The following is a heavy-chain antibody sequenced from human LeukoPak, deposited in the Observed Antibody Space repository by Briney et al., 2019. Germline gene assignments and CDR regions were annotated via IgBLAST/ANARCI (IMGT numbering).Heavy chain of an antibody. CDR2: IYYSGST. V-gene: IGHV4-39*01. CDR3: ASLPYYDFWSGYYTPRGG. D-gene: IGHD3-3*01. J-gene: IGHJ4*02. CDR1: GGSISSSNYY. Sequence: PSETLSLTCTVSGGSISSSNYYWGWIRQPPGKGLEWIGSIYYSGSTYYNPSLKSRVTISVDTSKNQFSLKLSSVTAADTAVYYCASLPYYDFWSGYYTPRGGWGQGTLVTVSS.